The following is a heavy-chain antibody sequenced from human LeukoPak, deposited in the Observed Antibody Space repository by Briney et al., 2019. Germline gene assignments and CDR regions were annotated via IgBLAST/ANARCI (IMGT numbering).Heavy chain of an antibody. CDR2: ISSSSSYI. Sequence: GGSLRLSCAASGFTFSSYSMNWVRQAPGKGLEWVSSISSSSSYIYYADSVKGRFTISRDNAKNSLYLQMNSLRAEDTAVYYYARDGKLPYGMDVWGQGTTVTVSS. CDR3: ARDGKLPYGMDV. D-gene: IGHD5-24*01. V-gene: IGHV3-21*01. CDR1: GFTFSSYS. J-gene: IGHJ6*02.